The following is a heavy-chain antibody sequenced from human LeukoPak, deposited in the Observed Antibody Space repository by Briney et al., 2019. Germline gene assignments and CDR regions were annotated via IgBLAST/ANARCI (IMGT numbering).Heavy chain of an antibody. CDR3: AKGDRYYDSSGYLDY. CDR1: GFTFVDYA. CDR2: ISWNSGSI. D-gene: IGHD3-22*01. Sequence: PGRSLRVSCAASGFTFVDYAMHWVRQALGKGLEWVSGISWNSGSIGYADSVKGRFTISRDNAKNSLYLQMNSLRAEDTALYYCAKGDRYYDSSGYLDYWGQGTLVTVSS. V-gene: IGHV3-9*01. J-gene: IGHJ4*02.